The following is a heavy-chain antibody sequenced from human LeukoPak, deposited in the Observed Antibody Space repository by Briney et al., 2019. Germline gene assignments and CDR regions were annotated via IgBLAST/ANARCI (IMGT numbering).Heavy chain of an antibody. D-gene: IGHD1-7*01. CDR1: GGSISSSSYY. J-gene: IGHJ6*03. Sequence: SETLSLTCTVSGGSISSSSYYWGWIRQPPRTGLEWIGSIYYSGSTYYNPSLKSRVTMSVDTSKNQFSLKLSSVTAADTAVYYCASEGYNWNSLGYYYYMDVWGKGATVTVSS. V-gene: IGHV4-39*07. CDR3: ASEGYNWNSLGYYYYMDV. CDR2: IYYSGST.